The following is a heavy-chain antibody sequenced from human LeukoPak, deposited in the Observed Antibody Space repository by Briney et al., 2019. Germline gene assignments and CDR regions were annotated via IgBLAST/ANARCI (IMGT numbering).Heavy chain of an antibody. J-gene: IGHJ3*02. CDR3: ATHIAVAGTSDAFDI. CDR2: INPNSGGT. CDR1: GYTFTGYY. V-gene: IGHV1-2*02. D-gene: IGHD6-19*01. Sequence: ASVKVSCKASGYTFTGYYMHWVRQAPGQGLEWMGWINPNSGGTNCAQKFQGRVTMTRDTSISTAYVELSRLRSDDTAVYYCATHIAVAGTSDAFDIWGQGTMVTVSS.